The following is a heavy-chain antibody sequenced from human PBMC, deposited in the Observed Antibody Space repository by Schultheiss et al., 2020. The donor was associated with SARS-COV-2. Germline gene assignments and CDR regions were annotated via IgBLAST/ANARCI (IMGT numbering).Heavy chain of an antibody. Sequence: ASVKVSCKASGYTFISYGISWVRQAPGQGLEWMGWINPNSGGTNYAQKFQGRVTMTRDTSISTAYMELSRLRSDDTAVYYCARDRGRITMVRGVIADYWGQGTLVTVSS. CDR1: GYTFISYG. D-gene: IGHD3-10*01. J-gene: IGHJ4*02. CDR2: INPNSGGT. V-gene: IGHV1-2*02. CDR3: ARDRGRITMVRGVIADY.